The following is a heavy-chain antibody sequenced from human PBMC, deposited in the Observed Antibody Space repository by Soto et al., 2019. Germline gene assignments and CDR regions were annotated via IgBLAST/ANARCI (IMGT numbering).Heavy chain of an antibody. CDR2: VSHSGIT. D-gene: IGHD3-22*01. CDR1: GGSITSDY. J-gene: IGHJ3*02. V-gene: IGHV4-59*01. Sequence: SETVSLTCTVSGGSITSDYWNWIRQPPGKRLEWIAYVSHSGITNYNPSLQSRVTLSIDTSKNEFSLRLSSVTAADTAGYYCASGFYDSSGYSEAFDIWGRGTLVTVSS. CDR3: ASGFYDSSGYSEAFDI.